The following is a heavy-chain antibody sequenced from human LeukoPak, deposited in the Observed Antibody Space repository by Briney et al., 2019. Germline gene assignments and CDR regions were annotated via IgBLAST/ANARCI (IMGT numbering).Heavy chain of an antibody. Sequence: PGGSLRLSCTASGFTFGDYAMSWVRQAPGKGLEWVGFIRSKAYGGTTEYAASVKGRFTISRDDSKSIAYLQMNSLKTEGTAVYYCTSLWYCSSTSCSGFDYWGQGTLVTVSS. CDR2: IRSKAYGGTT. D-gene: IGHD2-2*01. CDR3: TSLWYCSSTSCSGFDY. CDR1: GFTFGDYA. V-gene: IGHV3-49*04. J-gene: IGHJ4*02.